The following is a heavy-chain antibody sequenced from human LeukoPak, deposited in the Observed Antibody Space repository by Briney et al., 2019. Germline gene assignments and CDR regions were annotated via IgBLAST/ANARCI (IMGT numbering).Heavy chain of an antibody. J-gene: IGHJ4*02. D-gene: IGHD6-6*01. CDR3: ARALYSCSSEFNY. CDR1: GYTLTGYY. CDR2: INPNSGGT. Sequence: ASVKVSCKASGYTLTGYYMHWVRQAPGQGLEWMGWINPNSGGTNYAQKFQGRVTMTRDTSISTAYMELSRLRSDDTAVYYCARALYSCSSEFNYWGQGTLVTVSS. V-gene: IGHV1-2*02.